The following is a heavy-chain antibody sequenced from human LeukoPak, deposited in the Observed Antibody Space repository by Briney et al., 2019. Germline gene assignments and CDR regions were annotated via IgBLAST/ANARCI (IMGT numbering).Heavy chain of an antibody. J-gene: IGHJ4*02. CDR1: GFTVSSNY. Sequence: GGSLRLSCAASGFTVSSNYMSWVRQAPGKGLEWVSSISSSSSYIYYADSVKGRFTISRDNAKNSLYLQMNSLRAEDTAVYYCAREVNLRFLEWLLSVDYFDYWGQGTLVTVSS. CDR3: AREVNLRFLEWLLSVDYFDY. D-gene: IGHD3-3*01. V-gene: IGHV3-21*01. CDR2: ISSSSSYI.